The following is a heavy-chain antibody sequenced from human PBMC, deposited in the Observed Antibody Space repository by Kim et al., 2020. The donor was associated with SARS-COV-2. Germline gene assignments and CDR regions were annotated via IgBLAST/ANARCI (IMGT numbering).Heavy chain of an antibody. D-gene: IGHD6-13*01. CDR1: GFTFSDDW. V-gene: IGHV3-7*01. CDR3: TSWGAGNY. J-gene: IGHJ4*02. Sequence: GGSLRLSCAASGFTFSDDWMSWVRQAPGKGLEWVANIKRDGSEKYYVDAVRGRFTISRDNAQNSLFLQMNSLRVEATAVYYCTSWGAGNYWGPGTLVTVS. CDR2: IKRDGSEK.